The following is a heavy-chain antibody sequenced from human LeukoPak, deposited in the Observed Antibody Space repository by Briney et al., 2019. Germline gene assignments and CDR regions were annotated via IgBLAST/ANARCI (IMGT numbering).Heavy chain of an antibody. CDR3: ARGNGWYYP. J-gene: IGHJ5*02. CDR1: GGSISNFY. D-gene: IGHD6-19*01. CDR2: IFYSGSA. Sequence: SQTLSLTCTVSGGSISNFYWSWIPQPPGKGLEWIGYIFYSGSANYNPSLKSRVTISVDTSKNQFSLRLTSVTAADTAVYYCARGNGWYYPWGQGTLVTVSS. V-gene: IGHV4-59*08.